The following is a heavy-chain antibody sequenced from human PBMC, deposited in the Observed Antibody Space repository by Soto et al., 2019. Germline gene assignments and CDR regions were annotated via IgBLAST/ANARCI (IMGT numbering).Heavy chain of an antibody. V-gene: IGHV1-69*06. Sequence: QVQLVQSGAEVKKPGSSVKVSCKASGGTFSSYAISWVRQAPGQGLEWMGGIIPIFGTANYAQKFQGRVMITADKSTSTAYMEVSRLRSEDTGVYYCEIDVWGDTGGGWCQGALVAVSS. D-gene: IGHD3-16*01. CDR3: EIDVWGDTGGG. CDR2: IIPIFGTA. J-gene: IGHJ4*02. CDR1: GGTFSSYA.